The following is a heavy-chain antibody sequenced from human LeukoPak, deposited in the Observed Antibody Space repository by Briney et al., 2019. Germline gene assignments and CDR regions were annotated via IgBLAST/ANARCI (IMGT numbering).Heavy chain of an antibody. J-gene: IGHJ6*02. CDR3: ARVTGGYYGSGTRRPSYYYYGMDV. V-gene: IGHV3-7*01. CDR2: IRQDGSGK. Sequence: GGSLRLSCAASGFTFSSYGMSWVRQAPGKGLEWVANIRQDGSGKYYVDSVKGRFTISRDNAKNSLYLQMNSLRAEDTAVYYCARVTGGYYGSGTRRPSYYYYGMDVWGQGTTVTVSS. CDR1: GFTFSSYG. D-gene: IGHD3-10*01.